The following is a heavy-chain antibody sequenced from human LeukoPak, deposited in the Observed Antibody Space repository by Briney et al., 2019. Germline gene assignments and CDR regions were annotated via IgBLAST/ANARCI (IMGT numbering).Heavy chain of an antibody. CDR3: ARAYYDSSGLGFDY. CDR1: GYTFTDYY. D-gene: IGHD3-22*01. V-gene: IGHV1-2*06. Sequence: KASGYTFTDYYIHWVRQAPGQGLEWMGRINPNSGGTNYAQKFQGRVTITRGTSISTAYMELSRLRSDDTAVYYCARAYYDSSGLGFDYWGQGTLVTVSS. J-gene: IGHJ4*02. CDR2: INPNSGGT.